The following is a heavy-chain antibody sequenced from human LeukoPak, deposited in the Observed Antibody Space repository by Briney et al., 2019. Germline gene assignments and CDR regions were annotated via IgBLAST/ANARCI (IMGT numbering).Heavy chain of an antibody. CDR3: TTIVGGESDY. CDR2: IKSKDDGATT. CDR1: GFAFSNAW. J-gene: IGHJ4*02. Sequence: GGSLRLSCVASGFAASGFAFSNAWISWVRQAPRKGLEWVGHIKSKDDGATTDYAAPVTGRFTISRDDSKNTLYLQMNSLKTEDTAVYYCTTIVGGESDYWDQGTLVSVSS. V-gene: IGHV3-15*01. D-gene: IGHD1-26*01.